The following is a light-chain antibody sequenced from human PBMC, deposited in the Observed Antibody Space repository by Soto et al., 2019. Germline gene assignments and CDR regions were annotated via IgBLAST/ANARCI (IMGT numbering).Light chain of an antibody. CDR1: QTISSW. Sequence: DIQMTQSPSTLSGSVGDRVTITCRASQTISSWLAWDQQKPGKAPNLLIYKASTLKSGVPSRCSGSGCGTACTLTISSLQPDDFATYYCQHYSSYSEACGQGTKVELK. V-gene: IGKV1-5*03. CDR2: KAS. CDR3: QHYSSYSEA. J-gene: IGKJ1*01.